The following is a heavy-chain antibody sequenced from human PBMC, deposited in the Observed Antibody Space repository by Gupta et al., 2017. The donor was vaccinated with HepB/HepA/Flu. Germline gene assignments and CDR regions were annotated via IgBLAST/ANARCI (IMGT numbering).Heavy chain of an antibody. CDR1: GFTFSDYY. V-gene: IGHV3-11*01. CDR2: ISRSGSTI. CDR3: ARGVSDFWSGYQKH. J-gene: IGHJ4*02. Sequence: QVQLVESGGGLVKHGGSLRLSCAASGFTFSDYYMSWNRQAPGKGLEWVSYISRSGSTIYYADSVKGRFTISRDNAKNSLYRQMNSLRAEDTAVYYCARGVSDFWSGYQKHWGQGTLVTVSS. D-gene: IGHD3-3*01.